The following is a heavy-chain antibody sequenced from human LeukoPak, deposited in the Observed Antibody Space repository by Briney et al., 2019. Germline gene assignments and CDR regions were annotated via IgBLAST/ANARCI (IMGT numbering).Heavy chain of an antibody. CDR1: GFTLSGAA. CDR3: AKDVGGRLGP. J-gene: IGHJ5*02. V-gene: IGHV3-23*01. Sequence: TGGSLRLSCSASGFTLSGAASTWVRQAPGKGLEWVSTITRPGSSTYYSDSVKGRFTISRDSARNTLFLQMNGLRLDDSAINYCAKDVGGRLGPWGQGALVTVSS. CDR2: ITRPGSST. D-gene: IGHD1-26*01.